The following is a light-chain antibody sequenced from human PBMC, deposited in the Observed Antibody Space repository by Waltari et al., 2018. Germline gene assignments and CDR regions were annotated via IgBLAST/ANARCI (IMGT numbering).Light chain of an antibody. CDR3: QQSYITPYT. CDR1: QSITGH. V-gene: IGKV1-39*01. Sequence: DIQMTQAPSSLSASVGDRVTMTCRTSQSITGHLNWFQQQPGKAPNILIHSASALQSGVPSRFGGRGSGTHFTLTISSLQPEDFATYFCQQSYITPYTFGQGTKLEIK. J-gene: IGKJ2*01. CDR2: SAS.